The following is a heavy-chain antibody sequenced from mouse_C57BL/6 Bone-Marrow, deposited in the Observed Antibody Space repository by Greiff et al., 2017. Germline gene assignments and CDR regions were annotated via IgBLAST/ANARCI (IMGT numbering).Heavy chain of an antibody. CDR2: IYPRSGNT. Sequence: VQLQQSGAELARPGASVKLSCKASGYTFTSYGISWVKQRTGQGLEWIGEIYPRSGNTYYNEKFKGKATLTADKSSSTAYMELRSLTSEDSAVYFCASPGAYDYAGCHWGQGTSVTVSS. CDR1: GYTFTSYG. D-gene: IGHD2-4*01. V-gene: IGHV1-81*01. CDR3: ASPGAYDYAGCH. J-gene: IGHJ4*01.